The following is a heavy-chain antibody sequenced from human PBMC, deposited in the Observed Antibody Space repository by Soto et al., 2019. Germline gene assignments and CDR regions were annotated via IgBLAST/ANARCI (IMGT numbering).Heavy chain of an antibody. CDR3: ASEIDATTATSLDY. D-gene: IGHD4-17*01. Sequence: ASVKVSCKASGYTFSGSVMHWVRQAPGQGLEWMGWINAGNGNTKYSQRFRGRVTMTWDTSASTAYMELSSLRSEDTAVYYCASEIDATTATSLDYWGQGTLVTVSS. CDR1: GYTFSGSV. V-gene: IGHV1-3*01. CDR2: INAGNGNT. J-gene: IGHJ4*02.